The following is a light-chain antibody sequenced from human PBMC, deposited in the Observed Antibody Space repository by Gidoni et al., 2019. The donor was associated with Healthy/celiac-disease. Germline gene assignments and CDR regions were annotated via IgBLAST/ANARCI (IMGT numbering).Light chain of an antibody. CDR1: QSLVYSDGNTY. CDR3: MQGTHWPPWT. Sequence: EVVMTQSPLSLPVTLGQPASISCRSRQSLVYSDGNTYLNWFQQRPGQSPRRLIYKVSNRDSVVPDRFSGSGSGTDFTLKISRVEAEYVGVYYCMQGTHWPPWTFGQGTKVEIK. CDR2: KVS. V-gene: IGKV2-30*01. J-gene: IGKJ1*01.